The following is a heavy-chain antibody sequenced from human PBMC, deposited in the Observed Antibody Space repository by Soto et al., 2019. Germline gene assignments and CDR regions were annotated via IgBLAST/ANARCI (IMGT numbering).Heavy chain of an antibody. CDR2: IYYSGST. CDR3: ARADWKDYYYGMDV. V-gene: IGHV4-31*03. J-gene: IGHJ6*02. D-gene: IGHD1-1*01. Sequence: TLALTCTVSGVSIRSGGYYWSWIRRHPGKGPEWIGYIYYSGSTYYNPSLKSRVTISVDTSKNQFSLQLSSVTAADTAVYYCARADWKDYYYGMDVWGQGTTVTGSS. CDR1: GVSIRSGGYY.